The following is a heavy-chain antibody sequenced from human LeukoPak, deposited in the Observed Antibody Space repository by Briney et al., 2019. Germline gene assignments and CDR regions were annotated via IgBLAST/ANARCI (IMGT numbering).Heavy chain of an antibody. J-gene: IGHJ4*02. CDR2: ISPSGGDT. V-gene: IGHV3-23*01. CDR3: VRDAVGPYNINYFDY. CDR1: GFTFSDYP. D-gene: IGHD1-1*01. Sequence: GGSLRLSCAASGFTFSDYPMGWVRQAPEKGLEWVSTISPSGGDTYSADPVKARFIISRDNSKNTLYLQMNSLRVEDTALYYCVRDAVGPYNINYFDYWGQGTLDSVSS.